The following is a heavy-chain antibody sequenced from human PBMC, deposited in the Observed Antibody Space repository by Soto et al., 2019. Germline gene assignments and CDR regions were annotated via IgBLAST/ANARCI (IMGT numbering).Heavy chain of an antibody. Sequence: GGSLRLSCAASGFTFSNAWMSWVRQAPGKGLEWVGRIKSKTDGGTTDYAAPVKGRFTISRDDSKNTLYLQMNSLRVEDTAVYYCARDPDSSGSKPRWFDSWGQGTLVTVSS. J-gene: IGHJ5*01. CDR3: ARDPDSSGSKPRWFDS. CDR1: GFTFSNAW. V-gene: IGHV3-15*01. D-gene: IGHD3-22*01. CDR2: IKSKTDGGTT.